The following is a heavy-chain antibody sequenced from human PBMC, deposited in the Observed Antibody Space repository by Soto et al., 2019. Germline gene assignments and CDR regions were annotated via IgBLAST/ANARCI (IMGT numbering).Heavy chain of an antibody. D-gene: IGHD2-8*01. V-gene: IGHV1-46*02. Sequence: SSVKVSCKASGYLFDNYYIHWVRQTPGQGLQWIGVINPSRGLTTYAQKFQGRVSMTRDTSTTTVFMELTSLTSEDTAIYYCARYGVSIAGRSGFFANWGTATLVPLYS. CDR2: INPSRGLT. CDR3: ARYGVSIAGRSGFFAN. J-gene: IGHJ4*02. CDR1: GYLFDNYY.